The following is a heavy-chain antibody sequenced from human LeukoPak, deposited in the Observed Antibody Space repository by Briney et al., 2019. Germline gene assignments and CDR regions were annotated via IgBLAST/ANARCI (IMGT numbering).Heavy chain of an antibody. J-gene: IGHJ4*02. Sequence: TETLSLTCTVSGVSIGSHYGSWIRQSPGKGLEWIGCVYNSGTTVYHPSLTGRVTISVDTSKNQYSLNLRSVTAADAAVYYCARDAYWGQGILVTVSS. CDR2: VYNSGTT. V-gene: IGHV4-59*11. CDR1: GVSIGSHY. CDR3: ARDAY.